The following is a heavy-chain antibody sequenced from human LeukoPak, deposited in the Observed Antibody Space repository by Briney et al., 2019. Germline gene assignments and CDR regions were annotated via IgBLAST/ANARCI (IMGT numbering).Heavy chain of an antibody. CDR2: IYRSGST. J-gene: IGHJ4*02. V-gene: IGHV4-30-2*01. D-gene: IGHD1-26*01. CDR1: GGSISSGGYS. Sequence: SETLSLTCAVSGGSISSGGYSWSWIRQPPGKGLEWIGYIYRSGSTYYNPSLKSRITISVDRSKNQFSLKLSSVTAADTAVYYCARGGIGSNFDYWGQGTLVTVSS. CDR3: ARGGIGSNFDY.